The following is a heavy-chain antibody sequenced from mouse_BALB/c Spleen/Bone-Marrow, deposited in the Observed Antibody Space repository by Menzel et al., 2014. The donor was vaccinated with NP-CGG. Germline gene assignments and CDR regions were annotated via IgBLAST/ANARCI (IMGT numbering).Heavy chain of an antibody. V-gene: IGHV1-7*01. CDR2: INPSTGYT. CDR1: GYTFTSYW. D-gene: IGHD2-1*01. CDR3: ASPYGNHDAMDY. Sequence: QVQLQQSGAELAKPGASVKMSCKASGYTFTSYWMHWVKQRPGQGLEWIGYINPSTGYTEYNQKFKDKATLTADKSSSTAYMQLSSLTSEDSAVYYCASPYGNHDAMDYWGQGTSVTVSS. J-gene: IGHJ4*01.